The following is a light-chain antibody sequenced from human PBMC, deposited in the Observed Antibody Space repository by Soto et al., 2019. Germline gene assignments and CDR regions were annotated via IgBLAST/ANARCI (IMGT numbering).Light chain of an antibody. CDR2: AAS. J-gene: IGKJ2*01. V-gene: IGKV1-6*01. Sequence: AIQMTQSPSSLSASVGDRVTITCRASQGIRDDLAWYQQRPGKGPKLLIYAASNFQSGVPSRFSGSGSGTDFTLIISSLQPEDFATYYCLQDYDYPYTFGQGTKLEIK. CDR3: LQDYDYPYT. CDR1: QGIRDD.